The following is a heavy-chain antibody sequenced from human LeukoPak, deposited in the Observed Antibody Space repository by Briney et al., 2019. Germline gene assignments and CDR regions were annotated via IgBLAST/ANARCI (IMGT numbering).Heavy chain of an antibody. CDR3: AREAQIVGATNAFDI. CDR1: GGSISSYY. Sequence: SETLSLTCTVSGGSISSYYWSWIRQPPGKGLEWIGYIYYSGSTNYSPSLKSRVTISVDTSKNQFSLKLSSVTAADTAVYYCAREAQIVGATNAFDIWGQGTMVTVSS. D-gene: IGHD1-26*01. V-gene: IGHV4-59*01. CDR2: IYYSGST. J-gene: IGHJ3*02.